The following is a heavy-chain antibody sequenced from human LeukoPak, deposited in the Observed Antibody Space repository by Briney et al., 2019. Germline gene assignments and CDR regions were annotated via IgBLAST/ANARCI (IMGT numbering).Heavy chain of an antibody. CDR1: GLTFSSYS. V-gene: IGHV3-21*01. CDR2: ISSSSSYI. Sequence: GGSLRLSCAASGLTFSSYSMNWVRQAPGKGLEWVSSISSSSSYIYYADSVKGRFTISRDNAKNSLYLQMNSLRAEDTAVYYCARVRTYYYDSSGYYYFDYWGQGTLVTVSS. CDR3: ARVRTYYYDSSGYYYFDY. J-gene: IGHJ4*02. D-gene: IGHD3-22*01.